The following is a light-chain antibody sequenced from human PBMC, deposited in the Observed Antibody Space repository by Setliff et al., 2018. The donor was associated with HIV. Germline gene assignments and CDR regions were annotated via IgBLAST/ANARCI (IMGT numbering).Light chain of an antibody. V-gene: IGLV2-14*03. J-gene: IGLJ1*01. CDR2: NVN. CDR3: TSYTGGNTRV. CDR1: SSDIGGYNY. Sequence: LTQPASVSGSPGQTITISCTGTSSDIGGYNYVSWYQQHPGEAPRLIIYNVNNRPSGVSSRFSGSKSGNTASLSISELRAEDETDYYCTSYTGGNTRVFGTGTKV.